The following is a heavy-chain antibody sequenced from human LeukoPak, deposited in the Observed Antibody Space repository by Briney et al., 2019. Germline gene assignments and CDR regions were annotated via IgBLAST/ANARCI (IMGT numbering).Heavy chain of an antibody. CDR3: ARPRYSGNHYSWYFDH. CDR1: GFTFSSYA. D-gene: IGHD1-26*01. V-gene: IGHV3-23*01. CDR2: ISGSGGST. J-gene: IGHJ2*01. Sequence: GGSLRLSCAASGFTFSSYAMSWVRQAPGKGLEWVSAISGSGGSTYYADSVKGRFTISRDNSKNTLYLQMNSLRAEDTAVYYCARPRYSGNHYSWYFDHWGRGTLVTVSS.